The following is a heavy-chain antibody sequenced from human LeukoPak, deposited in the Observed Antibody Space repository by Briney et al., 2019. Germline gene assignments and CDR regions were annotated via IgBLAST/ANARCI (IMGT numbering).Heavy chain of an antibody. D-gene: IGHD3-10*01. J-gene: IGHJ4*02. CDR1: GFTFGDYA. V-gene: IGHV3-49*04. CDR3: TRDGHYYGSGSYYNVDNDY. CDR2: IRSKAYGGTT. Sequence: GGSLRLSCTASGFTFGDYAMSWVRQAPGKGLEWVGFIRSKAYGGTTEYAASMKGRFTISRDDSKSIAYLQMNSLKTEDAAVYYCTRDGHYYGSGSYYNVDNDYWGQGTLVTVSS.